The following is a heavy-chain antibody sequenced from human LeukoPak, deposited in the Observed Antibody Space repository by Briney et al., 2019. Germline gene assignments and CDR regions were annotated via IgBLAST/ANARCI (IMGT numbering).Heavy chain of an antibody. CDR3: AAQPCSGGVCYLDY. D-gene: IGHD2-8*02. CDR2: IKSDGITI. CDR1: GFTFSNYM. Sequence: GGSLRLSCAASGFTFSNYMMHWVRQAPGKGLVWVSRIKSDGITITYADSVKGRFTISRDNAKNSLYLQMNSLRAEDTAVYYCAAQPCSGGVCYLDYWGQGTLVTVSS. V-gene: IGHV3-74*01. J-gene: IGHJ4*02.